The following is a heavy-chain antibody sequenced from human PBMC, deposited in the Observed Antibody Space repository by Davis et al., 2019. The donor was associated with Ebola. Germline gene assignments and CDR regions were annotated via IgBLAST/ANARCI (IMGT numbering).Heavy chain of an antibody. CDR3: ARHPNHNDSSGWYADDAFDI. J-gene: IGHJ3*02. V-gene: IGHV4-39*01. CDR1: GGSISSSSYY. Sequence: MPSETLSLTCTVSGGSISSSSYYWGWIRQPPGKGLEWIGSIYYSGSTYYNPSLKSRVTISVDTSKNQFSLKLSSVTAADTAVYYCARHPNHNDSSGWYADDAFDIWGQGTMVTVSS. D-gene: IGHD6-19*01. CDR2: IYYSGST.